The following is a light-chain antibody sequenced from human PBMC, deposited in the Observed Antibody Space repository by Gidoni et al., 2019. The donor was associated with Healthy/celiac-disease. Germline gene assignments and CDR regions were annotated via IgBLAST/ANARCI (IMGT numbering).Light chain of an antibody. CDR3: QHELT. V-gene: IGKV1-39*01. CDR1: QSISSY. J-gene: IGKJ4*01. CDR2: AAS. Sequence: DIQMTQSPSSLSASVGDRVNITCRASQSISSYLNWYQQKPGKAPTLLIYAASSLQSGVPSRLSGSGSGTDFTLTISSLQPEDFATYYCQHELTFXGXTKLEIK.